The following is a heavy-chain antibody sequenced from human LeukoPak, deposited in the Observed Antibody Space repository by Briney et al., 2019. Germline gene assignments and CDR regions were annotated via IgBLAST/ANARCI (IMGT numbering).Heavy chain of an antibody. CDR3: AKDRGTLSD. D-gene: IGHD1-1*01. CDR1: GFTFSDYY. CDR2: ISSSGGTL. Sequence: GGSLRLSCAASGFTFSDYYMSWIRQAPGKGLEWVSYISSSGGTLYSADSVKGRFTISRDNAENSLYLQMNSLRAEDTAIYYCAKDRGTLSDWGRGNLVTVSS. V-gene: IGHV3-11*01. J-gene: IGHJ4*02.